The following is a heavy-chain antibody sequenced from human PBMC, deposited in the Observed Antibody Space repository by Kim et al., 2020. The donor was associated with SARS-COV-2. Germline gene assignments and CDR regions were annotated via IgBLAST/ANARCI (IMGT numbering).Heavy chain of an antibody. CDR2: IIPIFGTA. J-gene: IGHJ4*02. D-gene: IGHD2-2*01. CDR1: GGTFSSYA. V-gene: IGHV1-69*13. CDR3: AREGDCSSTSCLYFDY. Sequence: SVKVSCKASGGTFSSYAISWVRQAPGQGLEWMGGIIPIFGTANYAQKFQGRVTITADESMSTAYMELSSLRSEDTAVYYCAREGDCSSTSCLYFDYWGQGTLVTVSS.